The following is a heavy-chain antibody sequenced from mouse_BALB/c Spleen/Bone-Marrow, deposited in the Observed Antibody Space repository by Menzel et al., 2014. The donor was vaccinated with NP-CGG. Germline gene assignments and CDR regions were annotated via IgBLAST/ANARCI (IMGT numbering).Heavy chain of an antibody. J-gene: IGHJ4*01. D-gene: IGHD2-2*01. CDR3: AKWDGYAYYYAMDY. V-gene: IGHV2-3*01. Sequence: VKLQESGPGLVAPSQSLSITCTVSGFSLTSYGVSWVRQPPGKGLEWLGVIWGDGSTNYHSALMSRLSISKDNSKSXVFLKLNSLQTDDTATYYCAKWDGYAYYYAMDYWGQGTSVAVSS. CDR2: IWGDGST. CDR1: GFSLTSYG.